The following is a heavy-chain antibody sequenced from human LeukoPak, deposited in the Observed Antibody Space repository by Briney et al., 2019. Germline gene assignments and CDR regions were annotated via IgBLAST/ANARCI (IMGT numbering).Heavy chain of an antibody. CDR3: ARTRRGSTVVSFDY. Sequence: SETLSLTCTVSGGSISSYYWSWIRQPAGKGLEWIGRIYTSGSTNYNPSLKSRVTMSVDTSKNQFSLKLSSVTAADTAVYYCARTRRGSTVVSFDYWGQGTLVTVSS. CDR2: IYTSGST. V-gene: IGHV4-4*07. CDR1: GGSISSYY. D-gene: IGHD4-23*01. J-gene: IGHJ4*02.